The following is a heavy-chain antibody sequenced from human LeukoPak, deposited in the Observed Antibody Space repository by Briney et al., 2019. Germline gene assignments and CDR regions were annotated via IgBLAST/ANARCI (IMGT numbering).Heavy chain of an antibody. Sequence: GGSLRLSCAASGFTFSSYAMSWVRQAPGKGLEWVSAISGSGDSTYYADSVKGRFTIPRDNSKNTLYLQMNSLRAEDTAVYYCAKSHRGYAPRRTYYYYMDVWGKGTTVTVS. CDR1: GFTFSSYA. V-gene: IGHV3-23*01. CDR2: ISGSGDST. CDR3: AKSHRGYAPRRTYYYYMDV. D-gene: IGHD5-12*01. J-gene: IGHJ6*03.